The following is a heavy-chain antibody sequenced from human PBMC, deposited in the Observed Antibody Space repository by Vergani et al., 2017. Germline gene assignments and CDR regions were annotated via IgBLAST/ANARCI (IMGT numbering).Heavy chain of an antibody. CDR3: ANWAPGNYPLDY. J-gene: IGHJ4*02. Sequence: QVQLVETGGGVVQPGGSLRLYCATSGFSFNTYGAHWVRQAPGKGLEWVAFIGYDGRIKYNVDSVKGRFTISRDTSKKTLSLQMRSLRADDTAVYYCANWAPGNYPLDYWGQGTLVTVSS. V-gene: IGHV3-30*02. CDR1: GFSFNTYG. CDR2: IGYDGRIK. D-gene: IGHD3-10*01.